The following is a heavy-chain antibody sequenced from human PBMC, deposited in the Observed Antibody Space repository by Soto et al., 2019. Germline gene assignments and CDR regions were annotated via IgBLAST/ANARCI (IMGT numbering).Heavy chain of an antibody. D-gene: IGHD3-22*01. CDR1: GFTFSSYE. CDR2: ISSSGSTI. Sequence: HPGGSLRLSCAASGFTFSSYEMNWVRQAPGKGLEWVSYISSSGSTIYYADSVKGRFTISRDNAKNSLYLQMNSLRAEDTAVYYCASKRPADYYDSSGSIGDAFDIWGQGTMVTVSS. V-gene: IGHV3-48*03. J-gene: IGHJ3*02. CDR3: ASKRPADYYDSSGSIGDAFDI.